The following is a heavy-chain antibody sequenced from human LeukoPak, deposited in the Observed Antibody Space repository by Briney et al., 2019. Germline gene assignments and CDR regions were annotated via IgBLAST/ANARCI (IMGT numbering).Heavy chain of an antibody. D-gene: IGHD3-22*01. Sequence: PGGSLRLSCAASGFTFNIYAMSWVRQAPGQGLEWVSSTSSGGDYTYYAGSVKGRFTISRDNSKNTLYLQMNSLRAEDTATYYCAKDRPNYYESNGHYYRRDGDSWGQGTLVTVSS. CDR3: AKDRPNYYESNGHYYRRDGDS. CDR1: GFTFNIYA. V-gene: IGHV3-23*01. CDR2: TSSGGDYT. J-gene: IGHJ5*01.